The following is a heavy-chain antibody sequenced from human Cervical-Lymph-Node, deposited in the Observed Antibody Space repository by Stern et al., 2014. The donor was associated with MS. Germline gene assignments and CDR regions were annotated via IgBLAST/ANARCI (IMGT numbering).Heavy chain of an antibody. Sequence: VQLVESGPGLVKPSETLSLTCSVSGGSISRSTYYWGWIRQPPGKGLEWIGSIYYSGTPYYNPSLTSPVTIDTSPHPLSPRLTSVTAADTAVYYCARHDGWLPHYWSQGTLVTVSS. CDR1: GGSISRSTYY. CDR3: ARHDGWLPHY. J-gene: IGHJ4*02. D-gene: IGHD5-12*01. CDR2: IYYSGTP. V-gene: IGHV4-39*01.